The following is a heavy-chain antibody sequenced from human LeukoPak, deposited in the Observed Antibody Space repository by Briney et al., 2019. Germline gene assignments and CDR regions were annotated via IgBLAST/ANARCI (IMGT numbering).Heavy chain of an antibody. CDR1: GFTFSSYS. V-gene: IGHV3-21*01. J-gene: IGHJ3*02. CDR3: ARDRNGDYQRDYDAFDI. Sequence: GGSLRLSCAASGFTFSSYSMNWVRQVPGKGLEWVSSISSSSSYIYYADSVKGRFTISRDNAKNSLYLQMNSLRAEDTAVYYCARDRNGDYQRDYDAFDIWGQGTMVTVSS. CDR2: ISSSSSYI. D-gene: IGHD4-17*01.